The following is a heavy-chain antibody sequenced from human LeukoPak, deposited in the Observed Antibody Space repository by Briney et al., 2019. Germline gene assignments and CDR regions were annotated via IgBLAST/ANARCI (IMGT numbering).Heavy chain of an antibody. CDR3: ARVIGAVAGFDY. Sequence: SETLSLTCTVSGGSISSYYWSWIRQPPGKGLEWIGYIYYSGSTNYNPSLKSRVTISVDTSKNQFSLKLSSVTAADTAVYYCARVIGAVAGFDYWGQGTLVTVSS. J-gene: IGHJ4*02. CDR1: GGSISSYY. CDR2: IYYSGST. D-gene: IGHD6-19*01. V-gene: IGHV4-59*08.